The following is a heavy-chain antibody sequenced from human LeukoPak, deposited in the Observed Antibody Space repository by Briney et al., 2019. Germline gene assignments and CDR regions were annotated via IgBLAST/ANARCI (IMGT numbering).Heavy chain of an antibody. J-gene: IGHJ4*02. CDR1: GFTFSSYA. CDR2: ISSSGSTI. D-gene: IGHD3-3*01. CDR3: ARDRRRITIFGVASSAVGPDY. V-gene: IGHV3-48*04. Sequence: GGSLRLSCAASGFTFSSYAMSWVRQAPGKGLEWVSYISSSGSTIYYADSVKGRFTISRDNAKNSLYLQMNSLRAEDTAVYYCARDRRRITIFGVASSAVGPDYWGQGTLVTVSS.